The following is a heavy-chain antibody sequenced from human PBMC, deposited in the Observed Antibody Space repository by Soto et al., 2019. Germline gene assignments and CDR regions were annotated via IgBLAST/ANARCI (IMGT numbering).Heavy chain of an antibody. D-gene: IGHD1-26*01. CDR3: ARDSELTPGDYYYYGMDV. Sequence: GGSLRLSCAASGFTFSSYAMRWVRQAPGKGLEWVAVISYDGSNKYYADSVKGRFTISRDNSKNTLYLQMDSLRAEDTAVYYCARDSELTPGDYYYYGMDVWGQGTTVTVSS. CDR1: GFTFSSYA. J-gene: IGHJ6*02. V-gene: IGHV3-30-3*01. CDR2: ISYDGSNK.